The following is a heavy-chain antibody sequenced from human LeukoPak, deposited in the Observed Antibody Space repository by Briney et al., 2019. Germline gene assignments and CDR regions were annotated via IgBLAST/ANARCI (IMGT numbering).Heavy chain of an antibody. CDR3: ATGGRLSRTFDI. CDR2: IYYSGST. V-gene: IGHV4-61*01. Sequence: PSETLSLTCTVSGGSFSSGSYYWSWIRQPPGKGLEWIGYIYYSGSTNYNPSLKSRVTISVDTSKNQFSLKLSSVTAADTAVYYCATGGRLSRTFDIWGQGTMVTVSS. D-gene: IGHD3-16*02. CDR1: GGSFSSGSYY. J-gene: IGHJ3*02.